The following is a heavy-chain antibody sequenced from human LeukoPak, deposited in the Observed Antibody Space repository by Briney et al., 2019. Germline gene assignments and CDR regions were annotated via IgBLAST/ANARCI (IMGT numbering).Heavy chain of an antibody. J-gene: IGHJ4*02. D-gene: IGHD5-18*01. Sequence: GESLKISCEGSGYTFSNYWIGWVRQMPGKGLEWMGIIYPGDSDTKYSPSFQGQVTISADNPISTAYLQWSSLKASDTAMYYCVRPGKHFYTYGYYFDFWGQGTLVTVSS. V-gene: IGHV5-51*01. CDR3: VRPGKHFYTYGYYFDF. CDR2: IYPGDSDT. CDR1: GYTFSNYW.